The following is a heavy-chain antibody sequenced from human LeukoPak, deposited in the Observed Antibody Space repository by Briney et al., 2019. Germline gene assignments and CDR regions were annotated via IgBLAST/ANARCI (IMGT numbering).Heavy chain of an antibody. CDR2: AFSDGRT. J-gene: IGHJ4*02. CDR3: ARGDFDY. V-gene: IGHV3-53*01. Sequence: ETLSLTCTVSGGSISIYYWSWIRQPPGKGLEWVSIAFSDGRTFYADSVKGRFTISRDSSKNTVFLQMNSLRAEDTAVYYCARGDFDYWGQGTLVTVSS. CDR1: GGSISIYY.